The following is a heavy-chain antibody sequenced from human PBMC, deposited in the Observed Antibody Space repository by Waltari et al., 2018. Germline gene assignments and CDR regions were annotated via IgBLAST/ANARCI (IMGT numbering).Heavy chain of an antibody. V-gene: IGHV4-39*07. Sequence: QLQLQESGPGLVKPSETLSLTCTVSGGSISSSSYYWGWIRQPPGKGLEWIGSIYYSGSAYYNPSLKSQVTISVDTSKNQFSLKLSSVTAADTAVYYCARVWSGSSLYWGQGTLVTVSS. CDR2: IYYSGSA. CDR1: GGSISSSSYY. CDR3: ARVWSGSSLY. J-gene: IGHJ4*02. D-gene: IGHD6-13*01.